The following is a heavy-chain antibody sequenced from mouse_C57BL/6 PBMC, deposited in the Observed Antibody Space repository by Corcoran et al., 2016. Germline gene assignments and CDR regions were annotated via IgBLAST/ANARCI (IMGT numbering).Heavy chain of an antibody. V-gene: IGHV9-3*01. J-gene: IGHJ3*01. Sequence: QIQLVQSGPELKKPGETVKISCKASGYTFTTYGMSWVKQAPGKGLKWMGWINTYSGVPTYADDFKGRFAFSLETSASTAYLQINNLKNEDTATYFCARSLPLSTMVTTGFAYWGQGTLVTVSA. CDR3: ARSLPLSTMVTTGFAY. D-gene: IGHD2-2*01. CDR2: INTYSGVP. CDR1: GYTFTTYG.